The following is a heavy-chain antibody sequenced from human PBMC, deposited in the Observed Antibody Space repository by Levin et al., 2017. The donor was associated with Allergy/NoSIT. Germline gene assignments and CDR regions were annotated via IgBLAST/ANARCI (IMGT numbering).Heavy chain of an antibody. D-gene: IGHD1-1*01. J-gene: IGHJ4*02. CDR2: IRGKDFGATT. V-gene: IGHV3-49*03. Sequence: GGSLRLSCTTSGFKFGDHAVSWFRQAPGKGLEWVGFIRGKDFGATTEYAASVKGRFTISRDDSESIAYLQMDSLKTEDTALYYCARNGGTYPRCYFDYCGQGTLVTVSS. CDR3: ARNGGTYPRCYFDY. CDR1: GFKFGDHA.